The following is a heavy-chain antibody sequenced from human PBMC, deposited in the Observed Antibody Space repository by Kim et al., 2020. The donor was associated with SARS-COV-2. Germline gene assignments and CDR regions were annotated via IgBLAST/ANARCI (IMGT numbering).Heavy chain of an antibody. V-gene: IGHV1-69*13. J-gene: IGHJ3*02. Sequence: SVKVSCKASGGTFSSYAISWVRQAPGQGLEWMGGIIPIFGTANYAQKFQGRVTITADESTSTAYMELSSLRSEDTAVYYCARCIVVVPAAILRGLCAFDSWGPGGKVTVSS. D-gene: IGHD2-2*02. CDR1: GGTFSSYA. CDR2: IIPIFGTA. CDR3: ARCIVVVPAAILRGLCAFDS.